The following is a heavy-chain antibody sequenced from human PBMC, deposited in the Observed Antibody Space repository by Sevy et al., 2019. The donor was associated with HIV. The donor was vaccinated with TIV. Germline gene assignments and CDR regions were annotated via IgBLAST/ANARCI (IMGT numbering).Heavy chain of an antibody. CDR3: ARHSGYCSGGSCYRWGHSYYGMDV. Sequence: SETLSLTCTVSGGSISSSSYYWGWIRQPPGKGLEWIGSVFYSGNTYHNPSLKSRVTISVDTSKNQFSLKLSSVTAAVTAGYYCARHSGYCSGGSCYRWGHSYYGMDVWGQGTTVTVSS. V-gene: IGHV4-39*01. D-gene: IGHD2-15*01. J-gene: IGHJ6*02. CDR1: GGSISSSSYY. CDR2: VFYSGNT.